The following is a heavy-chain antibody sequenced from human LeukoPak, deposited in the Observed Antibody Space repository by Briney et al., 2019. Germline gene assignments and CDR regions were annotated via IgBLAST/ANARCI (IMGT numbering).Heavy chain of an antibody. J-gene: IGHJ3*02. Sequence: SVKVSCKASGGTFSSYAISWVRQAPGQGLEWMGGIIPIFGTANYAQKFQGRVTITADESTSTAYMELSSLRSEDTAVYYCARGGLKMATIDPAFDIWGQGTMVTVSS. CDR1: GGTFSSYA. CDR2: IIPIFGTA. D-gene: IGHD5-24*01. V-gene: IGHV1-69*13. CDR3: ARGGLKMATIDPAFDI.